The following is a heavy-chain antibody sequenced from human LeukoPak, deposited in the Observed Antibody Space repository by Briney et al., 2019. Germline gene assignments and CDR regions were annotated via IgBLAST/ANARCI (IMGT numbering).Heavy chain of an antibody. CDR1: GFTFSSYE. V-gene: IGHV3-48*03. CDR3: ARAGYSYGYYYYYGMDV. J-gene: IGHJ6*02. Sequence: GGSLRFSCAASGFTFSSYEMNWVRQAPGKGLEWVSYISSSGSTIYYADSVKGRFTISRDNAKNSLYLQMISLRAEDTAVYYCARAGYSYGYYYYYGMDVWGQGTTVTVSS. D-gene: IGHD5-18*01. CDR2: ISSSGSTI.